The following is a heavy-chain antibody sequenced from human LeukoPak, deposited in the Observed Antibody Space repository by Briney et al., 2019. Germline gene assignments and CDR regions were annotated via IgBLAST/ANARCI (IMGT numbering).Heavy chain of an antibody. CDR3: ARGRTAPDIAATAYHGSFDY. CDR2: INHSGST. V-gene: IGHV4-34*01. D-gene: IGHD5-12*01. J-gene: IGHJ4*02. CDR1: GGSFSGYY. Sequence: SETLSLTCAVYGGSFSGYYWSWIRQPPGKGLEWIGEINHSGSTNYNPSLKSRVTISVDTSKNQFSLKLSSVTAADTAVYYCARGRTAPDIAATAYHGSFDYWGQGTLVTVSS.